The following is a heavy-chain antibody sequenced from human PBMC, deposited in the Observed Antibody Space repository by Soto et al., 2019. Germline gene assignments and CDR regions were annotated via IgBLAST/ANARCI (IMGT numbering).Heavy chain of an antibody. CDR3: ARDKDRLQLGGNYYYIWT. CDR1: GGTFSTSA. D-gene: IGHD1-1*01. Sequence: QVQLVQSGAEVKKPGSSVKVSCKASGGTFSTSAISWVRQAPGQGLEWVGGIMPVFATPDYAQNFQGRVTINADESTPTASLELTSLRADDTAVYYCARDKDRLQLGGNYYYIWTYGAKGPRSPSP. J-gene: IGHJ6*02. CDR2: IMPVFATP. V-gene: IGHV1-69*12.